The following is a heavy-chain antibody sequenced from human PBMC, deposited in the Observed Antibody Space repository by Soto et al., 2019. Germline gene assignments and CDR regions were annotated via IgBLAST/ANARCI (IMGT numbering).Heavy chain of an antibody. CDR3: ATSRGESSIAAADLEIAY. CDR1: GFTFSRYR. D-gene: IGHD6-13*01. V-gene: IGHV3-48*02. CDR2: ISSSSSTI. J-gene: IGHJ4*02. Sequence: EVQLVESGGGLVQPGGSLRLSCAASGFTFSRYRMNWVRQAPGKGLEGVSYISSSSSTIDYADSVKGRFTISRDNAKNSLFLQMNCLRDEDTAVYYWATSRGESSIAAADLEIAYWGQGTLLTVSS.